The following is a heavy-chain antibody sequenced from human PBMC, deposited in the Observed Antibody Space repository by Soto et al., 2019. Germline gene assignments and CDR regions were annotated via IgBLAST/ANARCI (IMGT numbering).Heavy chain of an antibody. Sequence: QVQLVQSGAEVKKPGASVKVSCKASGYTFTSYTISWVRQARGQGLEWMGWISAYNGNTTYAQRLQGRVTMTTDTTTSTSSLELRSLRSDDTAVYYCAREGFPFDYWGQGTLVTVSS. J-gene: IGHJ4*02. D-gene: IGHD3-10*01. V-gene: IGHV1-18*01. CDR3: AREGFPFDY. CDR1: GYTFTSYT. CDR2: ISAYNGNT.